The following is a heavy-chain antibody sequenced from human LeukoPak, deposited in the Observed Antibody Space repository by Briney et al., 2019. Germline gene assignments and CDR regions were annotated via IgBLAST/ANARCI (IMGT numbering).Heavy chain of an antibody. Sequence: SETLSLTCTVSGGSISSYYWSWIRQPPGKGLEWIGYIYYSGSTNYNPSLKSRVTISADTSVNQLSLKVRSVTAADTAVYYCARGAGWYDYWGQGTQVTVFS. CDR3: ARGAGWYDY. D-gene: IGHD6-19*01. CDR1: GGSISSYY. CDR2: IYYSGST. J-gene: IGHJ4*02. V-gene: IGHV4-59*08.